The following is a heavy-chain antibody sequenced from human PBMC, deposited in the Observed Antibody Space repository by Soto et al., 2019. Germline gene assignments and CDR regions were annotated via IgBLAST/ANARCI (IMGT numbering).Heavy chain of an antibody. J-gene: IGHJ4*02. CDR1: GDSISNYY. Sequence: SETLSLTCTVSGDSISNYYWSWIRQPPGKGLEWIGYIYHGLSTKYNPSLERRVAMSVDTSKNQFSLNLTSVTAADAAIYYCERRCKWVSEHYYLDFWGQGTLVIVSA. D-gene: IGHD1-1*01. CDR2: IYHGLST. V-gene: IGHV4-59*01. CDR3: ERRCKWVSEHYYLDF.